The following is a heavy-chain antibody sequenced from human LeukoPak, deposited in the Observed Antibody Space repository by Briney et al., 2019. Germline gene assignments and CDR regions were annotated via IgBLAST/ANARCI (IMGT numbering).Heavy chain of an antibody. CDR3: ARDKAAAGHFDY. D-gene: IGHD6-13*01. J-gene: IGHJ4*02. CDR2: INPSGGST. CDR1: GYTFTGYY. Sequence: ASVKVSCKASGYTFTGYYMHWVRQAPGKGLEWMGIINPSGGSTSYAQKFQGRVTMTRDTSTSTVYMELSSLRSEDTAVYYCARDKAAAGHFDYWGQGTLVTVSS. V-gene: IGHV1-46*01.